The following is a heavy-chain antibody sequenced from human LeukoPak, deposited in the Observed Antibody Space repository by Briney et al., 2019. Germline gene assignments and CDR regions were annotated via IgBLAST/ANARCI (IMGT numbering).Heavy chain of an antibody. Sequence: PGGSLRLSCGASGFTFSSYDMFWVRRAPGKGLEWVAFIRYDGDNKYYADSVKGRFTISRDNSKNTLYLQMNSLRAEDTAVYYCAKKLLWFGESTNGIDYWGQGTLVTVSS. J-gene: IGHJ4*02. CDR2: IRYDGDNK. CDR1: GFTFSSYD. D-gene: IGHD3-10*01. CDR3: AKKLLWFGESTNGIDY. V-gene: IGHV3-30*02.